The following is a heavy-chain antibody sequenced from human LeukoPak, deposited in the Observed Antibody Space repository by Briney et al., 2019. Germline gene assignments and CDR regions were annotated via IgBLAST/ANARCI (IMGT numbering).Heavy chain of an antibody. CDR2: INSDGSST. V-gene: IGHV3-74*01. D-gene: IGHD3-10*01. J-gene: IGHJ4*02. Sequence: GGSLRLSCAASGFTFSSYWMHWVRQAPGKGLVWVSRINSDGSSTSYADSVKGRFTISRDNSKNTLYLQMNSLKASDTAMYYCARLFFSAWGDPNYYFDYWGQGTLVTVSS. CDR1: GFTFSSYW. CDR3: ARLFFSAWGDPNYYFDY.